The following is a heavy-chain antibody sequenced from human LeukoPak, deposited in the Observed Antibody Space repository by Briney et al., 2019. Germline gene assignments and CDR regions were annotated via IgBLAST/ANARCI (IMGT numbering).Heavy chain of an antibody. V-gene: IGHV4-59*12. D-gene: IGHD3-9*01. CDR2: VHYTGST. J-gene: IGHJ4*02. CDR1: GGSISNYY. Sequence: SETLSLTCIVSGGSISNYYWTWIRQSPGKGLEWIGYVHYTGSTNYNPSLKSRVTISVDTSKNQFSLKLSSVTAADTAVYYCARSVLRYFDWLLPLPYFDYWGQGTLVTVSS. CDR3: ARSVLRYFDWLLPLPYFDY.